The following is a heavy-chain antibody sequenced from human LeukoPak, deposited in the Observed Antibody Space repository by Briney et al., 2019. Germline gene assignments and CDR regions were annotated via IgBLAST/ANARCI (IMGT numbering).Heavy chain of an antibody. Sequence: GGSLRLSCAASGFTFRSYSMNWVRQAPGKGLEWVSSISSSSSYIYYADSVKGRFAISRDNAKNSLYLQMNSLRAEDTAVYYCARDLSTGIWFGESTAGYYGMDVWGQGTTVTVSS. J-gene: IGHJ6*02. CDR1: GFTFRSYS. D-gene: IGHD3-10*01. CDR2: ISSSSSYI. CDR3: ARDLSTGIWFGESTAGYYGMDV. V-gene: IGHV3-21*01.